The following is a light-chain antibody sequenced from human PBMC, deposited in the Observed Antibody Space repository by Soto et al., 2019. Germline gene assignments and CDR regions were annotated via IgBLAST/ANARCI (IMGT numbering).Light chain of an antibody. CDR2: SNN. CDR3: AAWDDSLKGPV. V-gene: IGLV1-44*01. CDR1: SSNIGSNT. J-gene: IGLJ2*01. Sequence: QSVLTQPPSASGTPGQRVTISCSGSSSNIGSNTVNWYQQFPGTAPKLLIYSNNRRPSGVPDRFSGSKSGTSASLAISGLQSEDEADYYCAAWDDSLKGPVFGGGTKLTVL.